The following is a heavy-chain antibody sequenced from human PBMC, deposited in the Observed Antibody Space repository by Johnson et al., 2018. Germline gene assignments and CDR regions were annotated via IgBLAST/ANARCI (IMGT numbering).Heavy chain of an antibody. CDR2: ITSSSSYI. CDR3: AREGGRRAFVI. CDR1: GFTFSIYS. J-gene: IGHJ3*02. V-gene: IGHV3-21*01. Sequence: EVQLVESGGGLVKPGGSLRISCAASGFTFSIYSMNWVRQAPGKGLEWVSSITSSSSYIDYADSVKARFTISRDNAKNSLYLQKNSRRAEDTAVDYCAREGGRRAFVIWGQGTRVTVSS. D-gene: IGHD3-16*01.